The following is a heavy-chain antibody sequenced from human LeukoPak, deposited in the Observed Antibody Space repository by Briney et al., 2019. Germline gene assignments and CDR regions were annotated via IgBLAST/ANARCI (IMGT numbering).Heavy chain of an antibody. Sequence: PGGSLRLSCAASGFTFSDHWMHWVRQVPGKGLVWVSHVNNDGSGTTYADSVKGRFTISRDNARNTPYLQMNSLRAEDSAVYYCVRDAPNSRFDPWGQGTLVTVSS. CDR1: GFTFSDHW. CDR2: VNNDGSGT. V-gene: IGHV3-74*03. J-gene: IGHJ5*02. CDR3: VRDAPNSRFDP. D-gene: IGHD2/OR15-2a*01.